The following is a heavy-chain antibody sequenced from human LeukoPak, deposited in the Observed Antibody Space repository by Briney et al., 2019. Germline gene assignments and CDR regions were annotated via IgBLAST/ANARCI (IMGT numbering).Heavy chain of an antibody. D-gene: IGHD2-2*01. CDR2: ISGSGGST. J-gene: IGHJ4*02. V-gene: IGHV3-23*01. CDR1: GFTFSNYA. CDR3: AILPRRGYCSSTSCYAVDY. Sequence: GGSLRLSCAASGFTFSNYAMSWVRQAPGKGLEWVSAISGSGGSTYYADSVKGRFTISRDNSKNTLYLQMNSLRAEDTAVYYCAILPRRGYCSSTSCYAVDYWGQGTLVTVSS.